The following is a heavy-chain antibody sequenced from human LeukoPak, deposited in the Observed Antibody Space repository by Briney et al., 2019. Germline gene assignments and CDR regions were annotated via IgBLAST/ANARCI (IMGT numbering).Heavy chain of an antibody. CDR1: GFTFSNYW. J-gene: IGHJ4*02. CDR2: IKQNGSEI. Sequence: GGSLRLSCATSGFTFSNYWMSWVRQAPGEGLEWVANIKQNGSEITYVDSVEGRFTISRDNAQNSLHLEMNSLRVEDTAVYYCADPGMGYWGQGTLVTVSA. D-gene: IGHD1-14*01. CDR3: ADPGMGY. V-gene: IGHV3-7*01.